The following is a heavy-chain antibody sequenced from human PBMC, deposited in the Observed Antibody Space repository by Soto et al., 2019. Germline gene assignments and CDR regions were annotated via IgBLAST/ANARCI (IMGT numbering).Heavy chain of an antibody. D-gene: IGHD6-19*01. CDR1: GYTFTSYD. J-gene: IGHJ6*02. V-gene: IGHV1-8*01. CDR3: ARVPVKQWLVRYYYYGMDV. CDR2: MNPNSGNT. Sequence: QVQLVQSGAEVKKPGASVKVSCKASGYTFTSYDINWVRQATGQGLEWMGWMNPNSGNTGYAQKFQGRVTMTRNTSISTAYMELSSLRSEDTAVYYCARVPVKQWLVRYYYYGMDVWGQGTTVTVSS.